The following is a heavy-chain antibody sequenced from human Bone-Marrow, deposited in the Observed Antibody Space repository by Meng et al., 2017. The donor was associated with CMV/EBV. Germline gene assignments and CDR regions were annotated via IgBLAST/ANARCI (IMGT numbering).Heavy chain of an antibody. Sequence: GESLKISCAASGFTFSSYDMHWVRQATGKGLEWVSAIGTAGDTYYPGSVKGRFTISRENAKNSLYLQMNSLRAGDTAVYYCAKDDITYDFWSGALPDYWGQGTLVTVSS. CDR3: AKDDITYDFWSGALPDY. CDR2: IGTAGDT. D-gene: IGHD3-3*01. CDR1: GFTFSSYD. J-gene: IGHJ4*02. V-gene: IGHV3-13*01.